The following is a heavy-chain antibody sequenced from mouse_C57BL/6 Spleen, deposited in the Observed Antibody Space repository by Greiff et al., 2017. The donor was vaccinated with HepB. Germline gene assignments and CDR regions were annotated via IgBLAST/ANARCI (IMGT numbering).Heavy chain of an antibody. J-gene: IGHJ4*01. V-gene: IGHV1-81*01. CDR1: GYTFTSYG. CDR3: ARYDYDGVYAMDY. Sequence: QVHVKQSGAELARPGASVKLSCKASGYTFTSYGISWVKQRTGQGLEWIGEIYPRSGNTYYNEKFKGKATLTADKSSSTAYMELRSLTSEDSAVYLCARYDYDGVYAMDYWGQGTSVTVSS. CDR2: IYPRSGNT. D-gene: IGHD2-4*01.